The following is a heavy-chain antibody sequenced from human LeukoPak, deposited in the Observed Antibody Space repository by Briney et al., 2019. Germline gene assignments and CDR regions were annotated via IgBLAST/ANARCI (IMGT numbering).Heavy chain of an antibody. CDR3: ARAQYSSSPLYYGLDV. CDR2: IYYSGST. D-gene: IGHD6-13*01. J-gene: IGHJ6*02. Sequence: SETLSLTCTVSGGSISSYYWSWIRQPPGEGLEWIGYIYYSGSTNYNPSLKSRVTISVDTSKNQFSLKLSSVTAADTAVYYCARAQYSSSPLYYGLDVWGQGTTVTVSS. CDR1: GGSISSYY. V-gene: IGHV4-59*08.